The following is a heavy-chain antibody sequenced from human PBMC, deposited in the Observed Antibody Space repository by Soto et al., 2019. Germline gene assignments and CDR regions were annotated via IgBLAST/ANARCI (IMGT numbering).Heavy chain of an antibody. CDR1: RVAFGSYA. D-gene: IGHD1-26*01. CDR3: ARGPWDDAFDI. V-gene: IGHV1-69*13. J-gene: IGHJ3*02. Sequence: SGQCSSKGCRVAFGSYASCWVRQAPGQGLEWMGGIIPIFGTANYAQKFQGRVTITADESTSTAYMELSSLRSEDTAVYYRARGPWDDAFDIWGQGTIVTVSS. CDR2: IIPIFGTA.